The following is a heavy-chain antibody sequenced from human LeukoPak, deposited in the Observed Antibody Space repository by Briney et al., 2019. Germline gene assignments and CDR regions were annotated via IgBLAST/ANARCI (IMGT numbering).Heavy chain of an antibody. D-gene: IGHD1-26*01. Sequence: PGGSLRLSCTASGFTFGDYAMHWVRQAPGKGLEWVSAISWNSGKIGYAGSVKGRFTISRDNAQNSLYLQMNSLRAEDTALYYCAKDISGSGSYYFDFWGQGTLVTVSS. CDR1: GFTFGDYA. J-gene: IGHJ4*02. V-gene: IGHV3-9*01. CDR3: AKDISGSGSYYFDF. CDR2: ISWNSGKI.